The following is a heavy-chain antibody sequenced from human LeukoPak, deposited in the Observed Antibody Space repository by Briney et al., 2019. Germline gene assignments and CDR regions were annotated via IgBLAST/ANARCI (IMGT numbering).Heavy chain of an antibody. CDR1: GGSISSYY. Sequence: KPSETLSLTCTVSGGSISSYYWGWIRQPPGKGLEWIGYIYYSGSTNYNPSLKSRVTISVDPSKNQFSLKLSSVTAADTAVYYCARVSDYYDSSGYYLHYFDYWGQGTLVTVSS. V-gene: IGHV4-59*01. D-gene: IGHD3-22*01. J-gene: IGHJ4*02. CDR3: ARVSDYYDSSGYYLHYFDY. CDR2: IYYSGST.